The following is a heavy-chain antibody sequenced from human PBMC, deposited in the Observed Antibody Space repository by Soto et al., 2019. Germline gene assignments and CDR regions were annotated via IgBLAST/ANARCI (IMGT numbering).Heavy chain of an antibody. V-gene: IGHV3-23*01. CDR3: ASGSEGYGSGSYYYYYYYYMDV. CDR2: ISGSGGST. CDR1: EFTFSSYA. J-gene: IGHJ6*03. Sequence: AGGSLRLSCAASEFTFSSYAMSWVRQAPGKGLEWVSAISGSGGSTYYADSVKGRFTISRDNSKNTLYLQMNSLRAEDTAVYYCASGSEGYGSGSYYYYYYYYMDVWGNGTTVTVSS. D-gene: IGHD3-10*01.